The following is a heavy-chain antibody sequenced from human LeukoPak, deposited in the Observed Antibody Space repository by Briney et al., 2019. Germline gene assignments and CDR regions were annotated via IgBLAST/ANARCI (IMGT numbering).Heavy chain of an antibody. CDR2: IYHNGNT. CDR3: ASYKTYYDSSGNPFDY. CDR1: GGSISSSSYY. Sequence: PSETLSLTCTVSGGSISSSSYYWGWIRQPPGKGLEWIGSIYHNGNTYYNSSLKSRVTISVDTSENQFSLKLSSVTAADTAVYYCASYKTYYDSSGNPFDYWGQGTLVTVSS. V-gene: IGHV4-39*07. J-gene: IGHJ4*02. D-gene: IGHD3-22*01.